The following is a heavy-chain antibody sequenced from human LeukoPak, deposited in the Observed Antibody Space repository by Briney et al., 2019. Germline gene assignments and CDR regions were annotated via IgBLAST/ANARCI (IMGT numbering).Heavy chain of an antibody. J-gene: IGHJ4*02. CDR1: GGSISSGDYY. CDR2: IYYSGST. V-gene: IGHV4-30-4*01. D-gene: IGHD3-3*01. Sequence: TSETLSLTCTVSGGSISSGDYYWSWIRQPPGKGLEWIGYIYYSGSTYYNPSLKSRVTISVDTSKNQFSLKLSSVTAADTAVYYCARDLDFWSGSPSSWGQGTLVTVSS. CDR3: ARDLDFWSGSPSS.